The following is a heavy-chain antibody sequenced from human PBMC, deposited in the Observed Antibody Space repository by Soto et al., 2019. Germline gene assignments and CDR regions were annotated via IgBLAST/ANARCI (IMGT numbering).Heavy chain of an antibody. V-gene: IGHV3-9*01. CDR1: GFTFDDYA. CDR2: ISWNSGNI. D-gene: IGHD5-18*01. J-gene: IGHJ4*02. Sequence: GGSLRLSCAASGFTFDDYAMYWVRQVLGKGLEWVSSISWNSGNIDYADSVKGRFTTSRDNTKNSLYLQMNSLRPEDTALYYCVRSKGGYSYGTPFDYWGQGTLVTVSS. CDR3: VRSKGGYSYGTPFDY.